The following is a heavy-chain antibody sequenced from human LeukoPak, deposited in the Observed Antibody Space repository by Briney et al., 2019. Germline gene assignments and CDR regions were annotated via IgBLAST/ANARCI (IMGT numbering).Heavy chain of an antibody. J-gene: IGHJ6*03. CDR3: ARAPAPPDPYYYYYMDV. Sequence: SETLSPTCTVSGGSISSGSYYWSWIRQPAGKGLEWIGRIYTSGSTNYNPSLKSRVTISVDTSKNQFSLKLSSATAADTAVYYCARAPAPPDPYYYYYMDVWGKGTTVTVSS. CDR1: GGSISSGSYY. D-gene: IGHD1-14*01. V-gene: IGHV4-61*02. CDR2: IYTSGST.